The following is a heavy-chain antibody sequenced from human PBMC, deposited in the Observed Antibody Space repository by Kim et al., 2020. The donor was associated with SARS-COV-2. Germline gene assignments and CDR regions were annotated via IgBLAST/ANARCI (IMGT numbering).Heavy chain of an antibody. CDR3: ARVRGAVAGTGVGKLGY. CDR1: GYTFTSYA. CDR2: INTNTGNP. V-gene: IGHV7-4-1*02. Sequence: ASVKVSCKASGYTFTSYAMNWVRQAPGQGLEWMGWINTNTGNPTYAQGFTGRFVFSLDTSVSTAYLQISSLKAEDTAVYYCARVRGAVAGTGVGKLGYWGQGTLVTVSS. J-gene: IGHJ4*02. D-gene: IGHD6-19*01.